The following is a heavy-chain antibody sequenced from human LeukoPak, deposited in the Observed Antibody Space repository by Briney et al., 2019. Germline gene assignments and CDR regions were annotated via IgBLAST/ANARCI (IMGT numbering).Heavy chain of an antibody. CDR1: GFTFNNYA. D-gene: IGHD6-19*01. CDR3: AKVGKQWLAHPGYYFDY. Sequence: GGSLRLSCAASGFTFNNYAMSWVRQAPQKGLEWVSAISGSGGSTYYADSVKGRFTISRDNSKNTLYLQMNSLRAEDTAVYYCAKVGKQWLAHPGYYFDYWGQGTLVTVSS. CDR2: ISGSGGST. V-gene: IGHV3-23*01. J-gene: IGHJ4*02.